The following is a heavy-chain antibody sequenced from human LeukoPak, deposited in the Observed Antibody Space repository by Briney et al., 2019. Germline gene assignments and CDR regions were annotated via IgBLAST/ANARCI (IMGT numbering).Heavy chain of an antibody. CDR2: ISYDGSNK. CDR1: GFTFSSYG. D-gene: IGHD6-13*01. Sequence: GGSLRLSCAASGFTFSSYGMHWVRQAPGKGLEWVAVISYDGSNKYYADSVKGRFTISRDNSKNTLYLQMNSLRAEDTAVYYCARGYSTTRALGHFDLWGRGTLVTVSS. V-gene: IGHV3-30*03. CDR3: ARGYSTTRALGHFDL. J-gene: IGHJ2*01.